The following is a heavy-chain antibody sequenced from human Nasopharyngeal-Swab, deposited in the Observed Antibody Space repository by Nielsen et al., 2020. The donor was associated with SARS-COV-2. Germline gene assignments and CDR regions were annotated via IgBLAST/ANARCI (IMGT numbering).Heavy chain of an antibody. V-gene: IGHV3-48*04. D-gene: IGHD5-12*01. CDR1: GFTFSSYG. CDR3: ARAGGGYSGYVGY. CDR2: ISSSSSTI. Sequence: GGSLRLSCAASGFTFSSYGMNWVRQAPGKGLEWVSYISSSSSTIYYADSVKGRFTISRDNAKNSLYLQMNSLRAEDTAVYYCARAGGGYSGYVGYWGQGTLVTVSS. J-gene: IGHJ4*02.